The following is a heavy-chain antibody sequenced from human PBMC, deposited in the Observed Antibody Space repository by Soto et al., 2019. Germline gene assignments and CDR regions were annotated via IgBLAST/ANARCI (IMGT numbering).Heavy chain of an antibody. V-gene: IGHV3-33*01. CDR3: ARDDEYSGNGMDV. CDR1: EFTFSNYG. J-gene: IGHJ6*01. Sequence: QVQLVESGGGVVQPGRSLRLSCAASEFTFSNYGMHWVRQAPGKGLEWVAVILNDGSNRYHADSVKDRFTISRDNSKNTLYLQMNRRRAEDTAVYYCARDDEYSGNGMDVWGQGTTVTVSP. D-gene: IGHD3-10*01. CDR2: ILNDGSNR.